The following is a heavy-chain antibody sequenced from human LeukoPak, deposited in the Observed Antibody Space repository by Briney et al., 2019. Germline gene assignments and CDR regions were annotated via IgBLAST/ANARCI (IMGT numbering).Heavy chain of an antibody. D-gene: IGHD6-13*01. CDR2: MNPNSGNT. Sequence: GASVKVSCKASGYTFTSYDINWVRQDTGQGLEWMGWMNPNSGNTGYAQKFQGRVTITRNTSISTAYMELSSLRSEDTAVYYCARVVSSSWYGAYYFDYWGQGTLVTVSS. CDR1: GYTFTSYD. CDR3: ARVVSSSWYGAYYFDY. V-gene: IGHV1-8*03. J-gene: IGHJ4*02.